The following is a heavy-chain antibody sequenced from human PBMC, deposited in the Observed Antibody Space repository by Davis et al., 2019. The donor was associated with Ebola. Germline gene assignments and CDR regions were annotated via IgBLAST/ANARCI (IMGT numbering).Heavy chain of an antibody. CDR2: ISAYNGNT. J-gene: IGHJ6*02. CDR1: GYSFTTYA. D-gene: IGHD3-10*02. V-gene: IGHV1-18*01. CDR3: AREPMFYDMDV. Sequence: SVKVSCKASGYSFTTYAMHWVRQAPGQRLEWMGWISAYNGNTNYAQKLQGRVTMTTDTSTSTAYMELRSLRSDDTAVYCCAREPMFYDMDVWGQGTTVTVSS.